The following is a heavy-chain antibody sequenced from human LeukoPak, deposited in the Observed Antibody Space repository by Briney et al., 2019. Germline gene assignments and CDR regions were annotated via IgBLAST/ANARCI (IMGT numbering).Heavy chain of an antibody. CDR2: ISGGGGST. Sequence: GGSLRLSCAASGLTLITYAMSWVCQAPGKGLEWVSAISGGGGSTYYADSVKGRFIISRDNSKNTLYLQMNSLRAEDTAVYYCAKDKIVVAGNFDYWGQGTLVTVSS. J-gene: IGHJ4*02. CDR1: GLTLITYA. D-gene: IGHD3-22*01. CDR3: AKDKIVVAGNFDY. V-gene: IGHV3-23*01.